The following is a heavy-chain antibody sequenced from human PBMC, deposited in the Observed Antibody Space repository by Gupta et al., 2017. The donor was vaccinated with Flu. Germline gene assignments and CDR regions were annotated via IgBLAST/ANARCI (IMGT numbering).Heavy chain of an antibody. J-gene: IGHJ4*02. Sequence: FNRYWMSGVRQAPGKGLEWVANIKEDGSEKYYGDSVKGRFSIFRDNAENSLNLQMNSLRAEDTAVYYCARYDSGSHAGYDYWGQGTLVTVSS. CDR3: ARYDSGSHAGYDY. V-gene: IGHV3-7*01. CDR2: IKEDGSEK. D-gene: IGHD3-10*01. CDR1: FNRYW.